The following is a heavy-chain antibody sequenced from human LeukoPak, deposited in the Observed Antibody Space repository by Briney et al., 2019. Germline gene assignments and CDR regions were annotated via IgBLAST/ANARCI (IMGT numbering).Heavy chain of an antibody. Sequence: GASVKVSCKASGYTFTSYGISWVRQAPGQGLEWMGWISAYNGNTNYAQKLQGRVTITADKSTSTAYMELSSLRSEDTAVYYCARDQRYDFWSGYYAFGWFDPWGQGTLVTVSS. CDR3: ARDQRYDFWSGYYAFGWFDP. J-gene: IGHJ5*02. D-gene: IGHD3-3*01. CDR2: ISAYNGNT. V-gene: IGHV1-18*01. CDR1: GYTFTSYG.